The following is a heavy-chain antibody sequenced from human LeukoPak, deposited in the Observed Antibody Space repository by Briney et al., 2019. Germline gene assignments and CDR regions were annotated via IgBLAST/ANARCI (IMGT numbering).Heavy chain of an antibody. CDR3: AREGQGLAGGAFDI. Sequence: GGSLRLSCAASGFTFSSYSMNWVRQAPGKGLEWVSYISSSSTIYYADSVKGRFTISRDNAKNSLYLQMNSLRDEDTAVYYCAREGQGLAGGAFDIWGQGTMVTVSS. J-gene: IGHJ3*02. D-gene: IGHD6-19*01. CDR1: GFTFSSYS. V-gene: IGHV3-48*02. CDR2: ISSSSTI.